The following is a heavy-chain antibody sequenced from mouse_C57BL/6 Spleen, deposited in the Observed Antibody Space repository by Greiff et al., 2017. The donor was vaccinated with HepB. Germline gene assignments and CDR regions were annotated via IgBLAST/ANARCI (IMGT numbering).Heavy chain of an antibody. CDR3: TREGTTVVARGYFDV. D-gene: IGHD1-1*01. CDR1: GYTFTDYE. Sequence: QVQLQQSGAELVRPGASVTLSCKASGYTFTDYEMHWVKQTPVHGLEWIGAIDPETGGTAYNQKFKGKAILTADKSSSTAYMEPRSLTSEDSAVYYCTREGTTVVARGYFDVWGTGTTVTGSS. J-gene: IGHJ1*03. V-gene: IGHV1-15*01. CDR2: IDPETGGT.